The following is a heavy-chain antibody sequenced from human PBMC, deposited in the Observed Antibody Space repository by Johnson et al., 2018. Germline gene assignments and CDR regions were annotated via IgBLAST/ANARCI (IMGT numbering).Heavy chain of an antibody. V-gene: IGHV3-48*02. D-gene: IGHD6-13*01. Sequence: VQLVQSGGGLVQPGGSLRLSCAASGFTFSSYSMNWVRQAPGKGLEWVSYISSSSRTRDYADSVKGRFTISRDNAKNSLYLQMNSLRDEDTAVYYCARRGIAAAGTLGWFDPWGQGTLVTVS. J-gene: IGHJ5*02. CDR2: ISSSSRTR. CDR1: GFTFSSYS. CDR3: ARRGIAAAGTLGWFDP.